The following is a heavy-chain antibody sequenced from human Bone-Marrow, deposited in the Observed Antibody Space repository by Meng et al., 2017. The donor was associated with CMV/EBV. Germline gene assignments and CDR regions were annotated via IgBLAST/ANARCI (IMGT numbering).Heavy chain of an antibody. Sequence: GYFSGYYWSWIRQPPGKGLEWIGEINHSGSTNYNPSLKSRVTISVDTSKKQFSLKLRSVTAADTAVYYCAREVYSSSLESFYGMDVWGQGTTVTVSS. D-gene: IGHD6-6*01. V-gene: IGHV4-34*01. CDR1: GYFSGYY. J-gene: IGHJ6*02. CDR3: AREVYSSSLESFYGMDV. CDR2: INHSGST.